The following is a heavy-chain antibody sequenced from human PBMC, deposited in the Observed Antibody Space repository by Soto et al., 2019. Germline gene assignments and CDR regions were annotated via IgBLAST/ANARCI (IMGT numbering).Heavy chain of an antibody. Sequence: ASVKVSCKASGYTFTNNDVSWVRQATGQGLEWMGWMNPGSGDTGYAQKFQGRVTMTRVISIATAYMELNSLTSEDTAIYYCARMESFGSLNWFDPWGQGTLVTVSS. J-gene: IGHJ5*02. CDR3: ARMESFGSLNWFDP. V-gene: IGHV1-8*02. D-gene: IGHD5-18*01. CDR2: MNPGSGDT. CDR1: GYTFTNND.